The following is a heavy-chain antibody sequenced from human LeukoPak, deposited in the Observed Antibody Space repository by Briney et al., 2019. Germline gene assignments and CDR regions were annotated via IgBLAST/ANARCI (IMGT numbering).Heavy chain of an antibody. CDR2: INPNSGGT. D-gene: IGHD3-10*01. V-gene: IGHV1-2*02. Sequence: ASVKVSCKSSGYSFTGHYMHWVRQAPGQGLEWMGWINPNSGGTNYAQKFQGRVSMTRDTSISTGYMELSRLRSDDTAVYYCARVLMDGQDFDYWSQGTLVTVSS. CDR3: ARVLMDGQDFDY. CDR1: GYSFTGHY. J-gene: IGHJ4*02.